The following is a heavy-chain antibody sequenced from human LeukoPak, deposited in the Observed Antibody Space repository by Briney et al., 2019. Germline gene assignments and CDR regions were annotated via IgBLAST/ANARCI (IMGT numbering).Heavy chain of an antibody. J-gene: IGHJ6*03. CDR1: GFTFSSYN. D-gene: IGHD3-3*01. CDR2: ISGSGGST. V-gene: IGHV3-23*01. Sequence: PGGSLRLSCAASGFTFSSYNMNWVRQAPGKGLEWVSAISGSGGSTYYADSVKGRFTISRDNSKNTLYLQMNSLRAEDTAVYYCAKGITIFGVVRYYYYYYMDVWGKGTTVTVSS. CDR3: AKGITIFGVVRYYYYYYMDV.